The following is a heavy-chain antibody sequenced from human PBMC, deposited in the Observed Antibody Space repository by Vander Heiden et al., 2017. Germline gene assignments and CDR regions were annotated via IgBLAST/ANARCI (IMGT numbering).Heavy chain of an antibody. D-gene: IGHD4-4*01. J-gene: IGHJ2*01. Sequence: QVTLKESGPVLVQPTETLTLTCTVTGFSHSHTRVGVNWSRQPPGKALEWLAHIFSNDEKSYSTSLKSRLTISKDTSKSQVVLTMTNMDPVDTATYYCARIPNYSDYWYFDLWGRGTLVTVSS. CDR1: GFSHSHTRVG. V-gene: IGHV2-26*01. CDR3: ARIPNYSDYWYFDL. CDR2: IFSNDEK.